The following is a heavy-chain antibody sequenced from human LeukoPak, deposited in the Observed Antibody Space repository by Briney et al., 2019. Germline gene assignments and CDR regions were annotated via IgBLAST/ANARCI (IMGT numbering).Heavy chain of an antibody. J-gene: IGHJ4*02. CDR3: VPDCSSTACLFDY. V-gene: IGHV1-2*06. CDR2: INPNSGGT. D-gene: IGHD2-2*01. Sequence: ASVKVSCKASGYTFTDYWIHWVRQAPGQGLDWMGRINPNSGGTNYAQKFQGRVTMTRDTSISTAYMELSRLTSDDTAVFHCVPDCSSTACLFDYWGQGTLVTVSS. CDR1: GYTFTDYW.